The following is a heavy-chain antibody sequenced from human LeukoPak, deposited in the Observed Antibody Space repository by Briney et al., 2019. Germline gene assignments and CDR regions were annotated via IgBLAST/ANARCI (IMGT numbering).Heavy chain of an antibody. V-gene: IGHV3-48*01. CDR1: GFTFSSYS. Sequence: AGGSLRLSCAASGFTFSSYSMNWVRQAPGKGLEWVSYISSSFSVIHYADSVKGRFTISRDDAKNSLYLQMNSLRAEDTAVYYCARALSFPIAVVPAATDYWGQGTLVTVSS. D-gene: IGHD2-2*01. J-gene: IGHJ4*02. CDR3: ARALSFPIAVVPAATDY. CDR2: ISSSFSVI.